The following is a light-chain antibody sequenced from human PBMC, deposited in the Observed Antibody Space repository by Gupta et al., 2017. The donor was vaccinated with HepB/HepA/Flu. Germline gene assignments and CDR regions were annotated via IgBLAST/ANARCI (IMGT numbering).Light chain of an antibody. CDR1: SSDVGGYNY. J-gene: IGLJ2*01. CDR2: DVS. V-gene: IGLV2-14*01. CDR3: SSYTSSSTLAV. Sequence: QSALTHPATVSGSPGQSVTISCPGTSSDVGGYNYVSWYQQHPGKAPKLMIYDVSNRPSGVSNRFSGSKSGNTASLTISGLQAEDEADYYCSSYTSSSTLAVFGGGTKLTVL.